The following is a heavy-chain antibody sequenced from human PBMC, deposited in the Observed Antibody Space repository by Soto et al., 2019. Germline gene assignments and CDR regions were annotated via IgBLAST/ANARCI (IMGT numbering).Heavy chain of an antibody. CDR3: ARFIPGTGNDY. D-gene: IGHD1-20*01. Sequence: ASVKVSCKASGYTFASYAISWVRQAPGQGLEWMGWISAYNGNTNYAQKLQGRVTMTTDTSTSTAYMELRSLRSDDTAVYYCARFIPGTGNDYWGQGTLVTVSS. J-gene: IGHJ4*02. CDR2: ISAYNGNT. V-gene: IGHV1-18*01. CDR1: GYTFASYA.